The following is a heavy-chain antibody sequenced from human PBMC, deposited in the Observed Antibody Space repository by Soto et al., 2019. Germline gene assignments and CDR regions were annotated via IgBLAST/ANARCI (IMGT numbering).Heavy chain of an antibody. CDR1: GYTFTSYD. CDR3: ARDSQQLVVSLDY. D-gene: IGHD6-13*01. J-gene: IGHJ4*02. CDR2: MNPNSGNT. Sequence: GASVKVSCKASGYTFTSYDINWVRQATGQGLEWMGWMNPNSGNTGYAQKFQGRVTMTRNKSTSTAYMELSSLRSEDTAVYYCARDSQQLVVSLDYWGQGTLVTVSS. V-gene: IGHV1-8*01.